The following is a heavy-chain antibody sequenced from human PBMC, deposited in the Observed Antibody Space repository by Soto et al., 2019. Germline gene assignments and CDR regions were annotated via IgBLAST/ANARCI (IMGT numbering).Heavy chain of an antibody. D-gene: IGHD6-13*01. CDR2: IYPGDSET. CDR3: ASAGYSSRDAFDI. CDR1: GYTFSSNW. Sequence: GESLKISCQTSGYTFSSNWIGWVRQMPGKGLEWMGIIYPGDSETRYSPSFQGQVTISADRSFSTAYLQWTSLQASDTAMYYCASAGYSSRDAFDIWGQGTMVTVSS. J-gene: IGHJ3*02. V-gene: IGHV5-51*01.